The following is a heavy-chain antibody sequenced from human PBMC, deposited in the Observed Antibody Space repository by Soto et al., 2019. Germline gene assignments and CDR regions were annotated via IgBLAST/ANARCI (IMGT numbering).Heavy chain of an antibody. D-gene: IGHD3-3*02. CDR1: GFTFSSYS. V-gene: IGHV3-48*01. CDR3: ARGFEAFDFDY. J-gene: IGHJ4*02. Sequence: GGSLRLSCAASGFTFSSYSMNWVRQAPGKGLEWVSYISSSSSTIYYTDSVKGRFTISRDNAKNSLYLQMNSLRAEDTAVYYCARGFEAFDFDYWGQGTLVTVSS. CDR2: ISSSSSTI.